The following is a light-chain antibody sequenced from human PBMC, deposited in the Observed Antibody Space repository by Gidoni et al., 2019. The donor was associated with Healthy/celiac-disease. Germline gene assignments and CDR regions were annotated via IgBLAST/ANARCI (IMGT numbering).Light chain of an antibody. Sequence: MTPSPATLSVSPGERATLSCRASQSVSSNLAWYQQKPGQAPRLLIYGASTRATGIPARFSGSGSGTEFTLTISSLQSEDFAVYYCQQYNNWPGTFGQGTKVEIK. V-gene: IGKV3-15*01. CDR3: QQYNNWPGT. J-gene: IGKJ1*01. CDR1: QSVSSN. CDR2: GAS.